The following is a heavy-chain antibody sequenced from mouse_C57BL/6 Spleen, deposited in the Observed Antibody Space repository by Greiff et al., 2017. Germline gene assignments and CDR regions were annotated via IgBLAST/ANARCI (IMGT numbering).Heavy chain of an antibody. CDR3: ARLGDYDEYYAMDY. V-gene: IGHV1-55*01. D-gene: IGHD2-4*01. CDR2: IYPGSGST. CDR1: GYTFTSYW. J-gene: IGHJ4*01. Sequence: VQLQQPGAELVKPGASVKMSCKASGYTFTSYWITWVKQRPGQGLEWIGDIYPGSGSTNYNAKFKSKATRTVDTSSSTAYMQLSSLTSEDSAVYYCARLGDYDEYYAMDYWGQGTSVTVSS.